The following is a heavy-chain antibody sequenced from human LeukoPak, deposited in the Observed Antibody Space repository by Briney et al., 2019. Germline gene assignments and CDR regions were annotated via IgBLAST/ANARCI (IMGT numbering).Heavy chain of an antibody. CDR1: GFTFSGYG. D-gene: IGHD2-21*01. CDR3: AKAPVTTCRGAYCYPFDY. V-gene: IGHV3-30*18. Sequence: GGSLRLSCAASGFTFSGYGMYWVRQAPGKGLEWVALISYDKSHRYYADSVKGRFTISRDNSKNTMYLQMNSLRAEDTAVYYCAKAPVTTCRGAYCYPFDYWGQGTLVTVSS. J-gene: IGHJ4*02. CDR2: ISYDKSHR.